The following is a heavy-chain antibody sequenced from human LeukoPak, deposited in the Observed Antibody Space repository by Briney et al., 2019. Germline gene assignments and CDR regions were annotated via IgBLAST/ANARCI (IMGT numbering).Heavy chain of an antibody. J-gene: IGHJ4*02. CDR1: GGSISSYY. Sequence: SETLSLTCTVSGGSISSYYWSWIRQPPGKGLEWIGYIYYSGTTNYNPSLKSRVTISVDTSKNQFSLKLSSVTAADTAVYYCARHYCGGDCYPYWFDYWGQGTLDTVSS. D-gene: IGHD2-21*02. CDR3: ARHYCGGDCYPYWFDY. CDR2: IYYSGTT. V-gene: IGHV4-59*01.